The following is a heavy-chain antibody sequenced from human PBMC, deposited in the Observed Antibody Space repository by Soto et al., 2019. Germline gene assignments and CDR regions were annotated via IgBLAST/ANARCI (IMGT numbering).Heavy chain of an antibody. V-gene: IGHV4-59*01. CDR3: AREREGGDFWSGYPRWFDP. CDR2: TSYRGST. J-gene: IGHJ5*02. Sequence: SETLSLTCTVSGGSISGYYWSWIRQPPWKGLQWIGYTSYRGSTSYNPSLKSRVTISVDTSNNYFSLKLTSVTAADTAVYYCAREREGGDFWSGYPRWFDPWGQGTLVTVSS. CDR1: GGSISGYY. D-gene: IGHD3-3*01.